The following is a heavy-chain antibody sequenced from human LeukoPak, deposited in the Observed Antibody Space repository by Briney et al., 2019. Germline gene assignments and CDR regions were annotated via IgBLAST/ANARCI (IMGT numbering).Heavy chain of an antibody. D-gene: IGHD3-3*01. CDR3: ARADGYDLLDY. CDR2: VSGYNGNT. Sequence: ASVKASCKASGYTFTSHGINWLRQAPGQGLEWLGWVSGYNGNTDYAQKFQGRVTMTTDRSTNTVYMELRSLRSDDTAVYYCARADGYDLLDYWGQGTLVTVSS. V-gene: IGHV1-18*01. CDR1: GYTFTSHG. J-gene: IGHJ4*02.